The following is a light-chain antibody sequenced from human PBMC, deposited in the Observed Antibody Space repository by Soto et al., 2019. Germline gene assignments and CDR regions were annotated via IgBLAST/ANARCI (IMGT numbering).Light chain of an antibody. Sequence: ENVLTQSPCTLSLSPGEGATLSCRASQSVTSSYLAWYQQKPGQAPRLLIYGASSRATGIPDRFSGGGSGTDFTLTISRLEPEDFAVYYCQQFSSYPLTFGGGTKVDI. V-gene: IGKV3-20*01. J-gene: IGKJ4*01. CDR3: QQFSSYPLT. CDR2: GAS. CDR1: QSVTSSY.